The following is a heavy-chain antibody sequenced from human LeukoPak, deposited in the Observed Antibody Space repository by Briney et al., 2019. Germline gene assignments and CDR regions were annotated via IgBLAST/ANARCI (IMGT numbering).Heavy chain of an antibody. CDR2: ISPYNGDT. CDR3: ARGDDAFDF. J-gene: IGHJ3*01. V-gene: IGHV1-18*01. CDR1: GYTFTTFG. Sequence: ASVKVSCKASGYTFTTFGISWVRQAPGQGLEWVGWISPYNGDTSYAQKLQDRVTMTTDTSTSTAYMELRSLKSDDTAVYYCARGDDAFDFWGQGTMVTVSS.